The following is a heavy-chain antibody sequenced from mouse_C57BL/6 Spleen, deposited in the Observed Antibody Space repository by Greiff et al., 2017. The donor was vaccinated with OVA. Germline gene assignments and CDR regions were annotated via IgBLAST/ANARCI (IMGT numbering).Heavy chain of an antibody. D-gene: IGHD3-2*02. CDR3: AGSGSPWFAY. Sequence: QVQLQQSGAELARPGASVKLSCKASGYTFTSYGISWVKQRTGQGLEWIGEIYPRSGNTYYNEKFKGKATLPADESSSTAYMVRRSLTSEDAADYFCAGSGSPWFAYWGQGTLVTVSA. J-gene: IGHJ3*01. CDR1: GYTFTSYG. CDR2: IYPRSGNT. V-gene: IGHV1-81*01.